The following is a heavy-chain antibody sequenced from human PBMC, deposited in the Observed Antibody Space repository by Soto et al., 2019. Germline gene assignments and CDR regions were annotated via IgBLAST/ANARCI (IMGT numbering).Heavy chain of an antibody. D-gene: IGHD6-13*01. J-gene: IGHJ6*02. V-gene: IGHV3-7*03. CDR1: GFTFSSDW. Sequence: EVQLVESGGGLVQPGGSLRLSCAASGFTFSSDWMTWVRQAPGKGLEWVANMKEDGSEKYYVDSVKGRFTISRDNAEKSLYLQMNSLRAEDTAVYYCARGIQQLDSWGQGTTVTVSS. CDR3: ARGIQQLDS. CDR2: MKEDGSEK.